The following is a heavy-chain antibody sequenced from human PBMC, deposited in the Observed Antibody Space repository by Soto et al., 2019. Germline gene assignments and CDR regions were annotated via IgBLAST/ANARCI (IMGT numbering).Heavy chain of an antibody. V-gene: IGHV1-69*08. J-gene: IGHJ4*02. D-gene: IGHD3-10*01. CDR3: ATSYGSGSQAFDF. CDR2: TIPMLSTS. CDR1: GDTFNFYT. Sequence: QVQLVQSGAELKKPGSSVRVSCKASGDTFNFYTINWVRQAPGQGLAWMGRTIPMLSTSNYALKFQGRLSITADKSTSTAYMNLNSLQSEDTAMYYCATSYGSGSQAFDFWGQGTLVTVSS.